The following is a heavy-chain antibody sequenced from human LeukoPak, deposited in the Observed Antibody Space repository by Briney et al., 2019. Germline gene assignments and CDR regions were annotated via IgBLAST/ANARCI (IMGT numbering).Heavy chain of an antibody. V-gene: IGHV3-48*03. CDR2: ISSGGRIK. Sequence: GGSLRLSCAASGFTFSSYEMNWVRQAPGKGLEWVSYISSGGRIKYYADSVKGRFIISRDNAKNSLYLQMNSLRAEDTAVYYCARDEPGIAVDVGVYWGQGTLVTVSS. J-gene: IGHJ4*02. CDR1: GFTFSSYE. CDR3: ARDEPGIAVDVGVY. D-gene: IGHD6-19*01.